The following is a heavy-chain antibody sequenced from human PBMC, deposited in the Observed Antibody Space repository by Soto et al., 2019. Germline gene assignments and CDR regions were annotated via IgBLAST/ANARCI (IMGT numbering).Heavy chain of an antibody. CDR3: AASIFYYGMDV. CDR1: GYTFTNYW. J-gene: IGHJ6*02. V-gene: IGHV5-51*01. CDR2: IYPGDSDT. Sequence: GESLKISCKGSGYTFTNYWIGWVRQMPGKGLEWMGIIYPGDSDTKYNPSFQGQVTISADKSITTTYLQWSSLKASDTAIYYCAASIFYYGMDVWGQGTKVTGS.